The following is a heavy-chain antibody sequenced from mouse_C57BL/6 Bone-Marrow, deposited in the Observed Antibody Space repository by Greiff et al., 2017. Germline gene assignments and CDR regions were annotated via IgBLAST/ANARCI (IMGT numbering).Heavy chain of an antibody. CDR1: GYTFTSYG. CDR2: IYPRSGNT. J-gene: IGHJ4*01. V-gene: IGHV1-81*01. CDR3: AQLGRVDY. D-gene: IGHD4-1*02. Sequence: VQLQQSGAELARPGASVKLSCKASGYTFTSYGISWVKQRTGQGLEWIGEIYPRSGNTYSNEKFKGEATLTADKSSSTAYMELRSLTSEDSAVYFCAQLGRVDYWVKEPQSPSPQ.